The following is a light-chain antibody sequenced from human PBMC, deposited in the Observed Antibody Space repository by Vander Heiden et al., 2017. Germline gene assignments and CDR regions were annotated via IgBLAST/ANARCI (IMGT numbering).Light chain of an antibody. CDR2: GAA. CDR1: QSVSSSY. CDR3: QQYGSAYWT. V-gene: IGKV3-20*01. J-gene: IGKJ1*01. Sequence: EIVLTQSPGTLSLSPGARATLACRASQSVSSSYLAWYQQKPGQAPRLLIYGAASRATGSPDRCSRSGSGTDFTPTISRLEPEDFSVYYCQQYGSAYWTFGQGTKVEIK.